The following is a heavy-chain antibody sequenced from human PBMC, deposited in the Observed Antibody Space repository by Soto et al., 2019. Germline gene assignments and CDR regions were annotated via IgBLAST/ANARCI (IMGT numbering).Heavy chain of an antibody. Sequence: GESLKISCKGLGNSFNNWIGWVRQMPGKGLEWVGIIYPGDSDTRYSPSFQGQVTISADKFISTAYLQWSSLRAEDTAVYYCARVVGAPNWFDPWGQGTLVTVSS. D-gene: IGHD1-26*01. V-gene: IGHV5-51*01. J-gene: IGHJ5*02. CDR1: GNSFNNW. CDR2: IYPGDSDT. CDR3: ARVVGAPNWFDP.